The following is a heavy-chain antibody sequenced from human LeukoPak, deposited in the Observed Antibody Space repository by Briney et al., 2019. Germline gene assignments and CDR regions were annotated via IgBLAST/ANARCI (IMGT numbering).Heavy chain of an antibody. CDR1: GYTFTGYY. J-gene: IGHJ3*02. CDR2: INPNSGGT. D-gene: IGHD4-23*01. CDR3: ARDGSPLWYLRPDAFDI. Sequence: GASVKVSCKASGYTFTGYYMHWVRQAPGQGLEWMGWINPNSGGTNYAQKFQGRVTMTRDTSISTAYMELSRLRSDDTAVYYCARDGSPLWYLRPDAFDIWGQGTMVTVSS. V-gene: IGHV1-2*02.